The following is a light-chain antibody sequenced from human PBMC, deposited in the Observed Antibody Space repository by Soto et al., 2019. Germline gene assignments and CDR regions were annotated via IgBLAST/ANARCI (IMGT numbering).Light chain of an antibody. J-gene: IGLJ2*01. Sequence: QSALTQPASVSGSPGQSITISCTGTSSDVGGYNYVSWYQQHPGKAPKLMIYDVSNRPSGVSNRFSGSKSGNTASLTISWLQAEDEAYYYCSSYTSSSTLVVFGGGTKVTVL. CDR2: DVS. V-gene: IGLV2-14*01. CDR3: SSYTSSSTLVV. CDR1: SSDVGGYNY.